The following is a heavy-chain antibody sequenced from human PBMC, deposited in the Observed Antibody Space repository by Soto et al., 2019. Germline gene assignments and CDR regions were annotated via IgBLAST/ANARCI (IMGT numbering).Heavy chain of an antibody. V-gene: IGHV4-31*03. J-gene: IGHJ4*02. CDR3: ARVKGGTTLRAFDS. D-gene: IGHD1-7*01. CDR2: IYDNGGA. CDR1: GDSISSGGYY. Sequence: QVQLQESGPGLVKPSQTLSLTCTVSGDSISSGGYYWSWIRQHPGKGLEGIGYIYDNGGAYYSPSLKGRVVISVDRSENPFSLRLSSVTAADTAVYYFARVKGGTTLRAFDSWGQGTLVTVSS.